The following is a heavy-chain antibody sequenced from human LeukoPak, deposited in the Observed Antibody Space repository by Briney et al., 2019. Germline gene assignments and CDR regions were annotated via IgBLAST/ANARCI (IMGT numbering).Heavy chain of an antibody. D-gene: IGHD3-10*01. CDR2: IRSTANGYAT. V-gene: IGHV3-73*01. Sequence: PGGSLRLSCAASGFTFSDYYMSWIRQASGKGLEWVGRIRSTANGYATAYAASVKGRFTISRDNSKNTLYLQMNSLRAEDTAVYYCAKGAHYYGSGSHRRGHYFDYWGQGTLVTVSS. J-gene: IGHJ4*02. CDR1: GFTFSDYY. CDR3: AKGAHYYGSGSHRRGHYFDY.